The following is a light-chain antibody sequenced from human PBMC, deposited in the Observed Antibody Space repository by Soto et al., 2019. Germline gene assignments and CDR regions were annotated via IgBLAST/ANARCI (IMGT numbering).Light chain of an antibody. CDR1: QSVNSD. V-gene: IGKV3-15*01. J-gene: IGKJ2*01. Sequence: EIVLTQSPATLSVSPGNRATLSCRASQSVNSDLAWYQQKPGQAPRLLSYGASTRATGNPTRFSGSGSGTEFTLTISSLQSEDFAVYFCQQYNNWPPYTFGQGTKLEIK. CDR3: QQYNNWPPYT. CDR2: GAS.